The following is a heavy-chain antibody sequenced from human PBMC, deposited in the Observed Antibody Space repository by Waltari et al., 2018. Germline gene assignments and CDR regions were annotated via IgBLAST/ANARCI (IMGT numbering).Heavy chain of an antibody. J-gene: IGHJ4*02. V-gene: IGHV4-39*01. Sequence: QLELQESGPGLVKPSETLSLTCSVSGGPIRRSGYYWGWIRQPPGKGLEWIGSIYYSGTTYYNPSLNSRVTISVDTSKNQFSLKLTSVTAADTAMYFCARQSYYDESGHDWGQGTLVTVSS. CDR1: GGPIRRSGYY. CDR2: IYYSGTT. CDR3: ARQSYYDESGHD. D-gene: IGHD3-22*01.